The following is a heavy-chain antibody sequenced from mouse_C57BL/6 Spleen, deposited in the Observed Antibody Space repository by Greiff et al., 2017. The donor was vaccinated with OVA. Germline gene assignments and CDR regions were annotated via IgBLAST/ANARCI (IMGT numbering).Heavy chain of an antibody. J-gene: IGHJ1*03. CDR2: IRSKSSNYAT. D-gene: IGHD2-12*01. CDR1: GFTFNTYA. V-gene: IGHV10-3*01. CDR3: VRGGYYSNSSYWYFDV. Sequence: DVQLVESGGGLVQPKGSLKLSCAASGFTFNTYAMHWVRQAPGKGLEWVARIRSKSSNYATYYADSVKDRFTISRDDSQSMLYLQMNNLKTEDTAMYYCVRGGYYSNSSYWYFDVWGTGTTVTVSS.